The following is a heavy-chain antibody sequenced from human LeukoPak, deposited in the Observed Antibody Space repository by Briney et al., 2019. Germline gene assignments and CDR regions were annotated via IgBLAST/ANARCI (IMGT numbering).Heavy chain of an antibody. CDR2: IKRKGDDGTI. J-gene: IGHJ4*02. D-gene: IGHD3/OR15-3a*01. CDR1: GFTFSNAW. Sequence: GGSLRLSCAASGFTFSNAWMSWVRQAPGRGLEWVGRIKRKGDDGTIDYAAPVKGRLSISRDDSKNALYLQMNSLKSEDTAVYYCTAGTGRSDFDYWGQGTLVTVSS. CDR3: TAGTGRSDFDY. V-gene: IGHV3-15*01.